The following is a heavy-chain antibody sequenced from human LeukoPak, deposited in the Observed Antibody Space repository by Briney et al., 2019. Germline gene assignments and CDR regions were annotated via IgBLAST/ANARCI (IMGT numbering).Heavy chain of an antibody. D-gene: IGHD2-21*01. CDR3: ETSNDAKIAPFDH. Sequence: SETLSLTCTVSGVSMSAYQWSWVRQSPEKGLEWIGCINTKGETSYNPSLKSRATTSVDTSKSQFSLRLTSVTAADTAVYYCETSNDAKIAPFDHWGQGAPVTVSS. CDR2: INTKGET. J-gene: IGHJ4*02. V-gene: IGHV4-4*09. CDR1: GVSMSAYQ.